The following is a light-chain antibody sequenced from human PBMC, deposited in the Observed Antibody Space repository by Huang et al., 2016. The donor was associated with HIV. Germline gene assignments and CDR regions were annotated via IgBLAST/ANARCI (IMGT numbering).Light chain of an antibody. CDR2: GAS. CDR1: QSISSN. CDR3: QQHNNWPYT. J-gene: IGKJ2*01. V-gene: IGKV3-15*01. Sequence: EIVMTQSPATLSVSPGERATLSCRASQSISSNLVWYQQTPGQAPRLLLYGASTRATGIPARFSGSGSGTEFTLTISSLQSEDFALYYCQQHNNWPYTFGQGTKLEI.